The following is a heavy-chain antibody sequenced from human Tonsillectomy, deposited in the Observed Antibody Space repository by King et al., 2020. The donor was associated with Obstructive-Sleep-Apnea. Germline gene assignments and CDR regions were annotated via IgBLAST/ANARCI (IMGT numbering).Heavy chain of an antibody. J-gene: IGHJ3*02. CDR1: GFTFSNYG. V-gene: IGHV3-33*01. Sequence: QLVQSGGGVVQPGRSLRLSCAASGFTFSNYGVHWVRQAPGKGLEWVSLMWYDGSNKYYADSVKGRFTISRDNSKNTLYLQMNSLRAEDTAVYFCARDGESSGWYNAFDIWGQGTMVTVSS. CDR2: MWYDGSNK. CDR3: ARDGESSGWYNAFDI. D-gene: IGHD6-19*01.